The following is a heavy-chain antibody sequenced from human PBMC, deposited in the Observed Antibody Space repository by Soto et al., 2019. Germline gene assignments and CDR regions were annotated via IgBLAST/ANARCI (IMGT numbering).Heavy chain of an antibody. D-gene: IGHD6-13*01. CDR2: INSDGSST. CDR1: GFTFSSYW. V-gene: IGHV3-74*01. Sequence: EVQLVESAGGLVQPGGSLRLSCAASGFTFSSYWMHWVRQAPGKGLVWVSRINSDGSSTSYADSVKGRFTISRDNAKNTLYLQMNSLRAEDTAVYYCARDRIAAAGNYHYDGMDVWGQGTTVTVSS. CDR3: ARDRIAAAGNYHYDGMDV. J-gene: IGHJ6*02.